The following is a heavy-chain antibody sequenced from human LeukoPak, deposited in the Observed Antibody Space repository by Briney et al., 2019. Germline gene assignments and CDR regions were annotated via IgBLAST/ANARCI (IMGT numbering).Heavy chain of an antibody. D-gene: IGHD6-19*01. Sequence: SETLSLTCTVSGGSISSYYWSWIRQPPGKGLEWIGYIYYSGSTNYNPSLKSRVTISVDTSKNQFSLKLSSVTAADTAVYYCARSVRGSGWTDYWGQGTLVTVSS. J-gene: IGHJ4*02. V-gene: IGHV4-59*08. CDR2: IYYSGST. CDR1: GGSISSYY. CDR3: ARSVRGSGWTDY.